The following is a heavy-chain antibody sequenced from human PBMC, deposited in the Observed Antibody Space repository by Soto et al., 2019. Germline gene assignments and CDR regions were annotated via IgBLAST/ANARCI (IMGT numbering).Heavy chain of an antibody. Sequence: KPSETLSLTCSVSGYSVTSSDYYWSGIRQPPGKGLELIGSMFYSGLTYYNPSLKSRVTLSVDTSKNQFSVRLNSVTAADTAVYYCAPLSVSLSGPYGIHVWGQGTTVTVSS. V-gene: IGHV4-39*01. CDR2: MFYSGLT. CDR1: GYSVTSSDYY. D-gene: IGHD2-15*01. CDR3: APLSVSLSGPYGIHV. J-gene: IGHJ6*02.